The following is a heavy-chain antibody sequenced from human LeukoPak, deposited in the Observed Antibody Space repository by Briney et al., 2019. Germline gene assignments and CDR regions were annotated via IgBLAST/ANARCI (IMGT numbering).Heavy chain of an antibody. CDR1: GFIFSSHG. V-gene: IGHV3-23*01. J-gene: IGHJ4*02. D-gene: IGHD1-1*01. Sequence: WGTLCLTCAASGFIFSSHGMNWVRQAPGKGLEWVSGISPSGDITYYADPVKGRFTISRDNYKNTLHLHRHRLRFEAAADYYGAQVLAYIRFDNWDQGTLVTVSS. CDR3: AQVLAYIRFDN. CDR2: ISPSGDIT.